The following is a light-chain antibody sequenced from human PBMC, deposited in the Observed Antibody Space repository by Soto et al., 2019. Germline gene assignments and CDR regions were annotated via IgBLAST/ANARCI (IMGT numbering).Light chain of an antibody. CDR3: QQYHTTPQT. CDR1: QSVLYSSNNKSY. J-gene: IGKJ1*01. CDR2: WAS. Sequence: DIVMTQSPDSLAVSLGERATINCKSSQSVLYSSNNKSYLAWYQQKPGQPPKLLISWASTRETGVPDRFSGSGSGADFTLTISSLQAEDVAVYYCQQYHTTPQTFGQGTKVEIK. V-gene: IGKV4-1*01.